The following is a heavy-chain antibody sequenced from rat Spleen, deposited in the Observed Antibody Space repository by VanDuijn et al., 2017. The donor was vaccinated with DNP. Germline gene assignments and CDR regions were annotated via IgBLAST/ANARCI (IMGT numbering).Heavy chain of an antibody. CDR1: GFTFSDYN. CDR3: ARGGATVADY. Sequence: EVQLVESGGGLVQPGRSLKLSCAASGFTFSDYNMAWVRQAPKKGLEWVATISYDGSSTYYRDSVKGRFTISRDNAKSTLYLQMDSLRSEDTATYYCARGGATVADYWGQGVMVTVSS. V-gene: IGHV5-7*01. D-gene: IGHD1-3*01. J-gene: IGHJ2*01. CDR2: ISYDGSST.